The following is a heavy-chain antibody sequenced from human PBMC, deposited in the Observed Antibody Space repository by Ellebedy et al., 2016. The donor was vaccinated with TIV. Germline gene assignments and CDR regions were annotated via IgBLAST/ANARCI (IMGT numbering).Heavy chain of an antibody. CDR1: GGSISSGAFY. V-gene: IGHV4-31*03. D-gene: IGHD3-10*01. Sequence: LRLSCTVSGGSISSGAFYWTWIRQQPGKGLEWIGNIYYRGSTYYRPSLKTRVTISLDTSNNQFSLRLNSVTAADTAVYYCARDEGGSGSLSYWGQGSLVTVSS. J-gene: IGHJ4*02. CDR3: ARDEGGSGSLSY. CDR2: IYYRGST.